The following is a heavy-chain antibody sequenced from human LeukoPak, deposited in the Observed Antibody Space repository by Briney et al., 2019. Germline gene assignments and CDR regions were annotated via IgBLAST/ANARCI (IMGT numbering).Heavy chain of an antibody. D-gene: IGHD2-15*01. CDR3: ATYGLGYCSGGSCYSPLELDY. Sequence: ASVKVSCKASGYTFTSYGISWVRQAPGQGLEWMGWISAYNGNTNYAQKLQGRVTMTTDTPTSTAYMELRSLRSDDTAVYYCATYGLGYCSGGSCYSPLELDYWGQGTLVTVSS. CDR1: GYTFTSYG. V-gene: IGHV1-18*04. CDR2: ISAYNGNT. J-gene: IGHJ4*02.